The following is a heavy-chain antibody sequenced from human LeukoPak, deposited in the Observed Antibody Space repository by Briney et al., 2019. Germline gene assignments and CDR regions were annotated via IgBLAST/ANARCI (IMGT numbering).Heavy chain of an antibody. V-gene: IGHV4-59*01. J-gene: IGHJ3*02. D-gene: IGHD1-26*01. CDR3: ARETRLHSGSYSNDAFDI. Sequence: PSETLSLTCTVSGGSISSYSWSWIRQPPGKGLEWIGYIYYSGSTNYIPSLKSRVTISLDTSKNQFSLRLSSVTAADTAVYYCARETRLHSGSYSNDAFDIWDQGTMVTVSS. CDR1: GGSISSYS. CDR2: IYYSGST.